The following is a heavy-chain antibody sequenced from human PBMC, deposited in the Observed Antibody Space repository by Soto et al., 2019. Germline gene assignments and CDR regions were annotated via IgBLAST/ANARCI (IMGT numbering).Heavy chain of an antibody. CDR2: IYYSGST. V-gene: IGHV4-61*01. Sequence: QVQLQESGPGLVKPSETLSLTCSVSGGSVSSGSYDWSWIRQPPGKGLEWIGYIYYSGSTNYNPSLKSRVTISVDTSKNQFSLKLTSVTAADTAVYYCARDKGGDLDSWGQGTLVTVSS. CDR1: GGSVSSGSYD. CDR3: ARDKGGDLDS. J-gene: IGHJ4*02. D-gene: IGHD4-17*01.